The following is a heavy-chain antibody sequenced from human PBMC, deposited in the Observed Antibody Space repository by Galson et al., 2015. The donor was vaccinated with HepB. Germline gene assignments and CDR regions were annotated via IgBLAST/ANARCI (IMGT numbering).Heavy chain of an antibody. CDR1: GYTFTSYA. Sequence: SVKVSCKASGYTFTSYAMHWVRQAPGQRLEWMGWNNAGNGNTKYSQKFQGRVTITRDTSASTAYMELRRLRSEDTAVYYCARVMRKNYDFWSGYNKGNWFDPWGQGTLVTFS. J-gene: IGHJ5*02. CDR2: NNAGNGNT. CDR3: ARVMRKNYDFWSGYNKGNWFDP. D-gene: IGHD3-3*01. V-gene: IGHV1-3*01.